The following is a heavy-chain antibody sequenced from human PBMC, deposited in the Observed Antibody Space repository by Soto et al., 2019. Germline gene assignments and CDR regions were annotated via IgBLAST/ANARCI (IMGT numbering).Heavy chain of an antibody. CDR1: GFTFSSYG. CDR2: ISYDGSNK. J-gene: IGHJ3*02. V-gene: IGHV3-30*18. D-gene: IGHD5-18*01. CDR3: AKPRRGYSYGYDAFDI. Sequence: VGSLRLSCAASGFTFSSYGMHWVRQAPGKGLEWVAVISYDGSNKYYADSVKGRFTISRDNSKNTLYLQMNSLRAEDTAVYYCAKPRRGYSYGYDAFDIWGQGTMVTVSS.